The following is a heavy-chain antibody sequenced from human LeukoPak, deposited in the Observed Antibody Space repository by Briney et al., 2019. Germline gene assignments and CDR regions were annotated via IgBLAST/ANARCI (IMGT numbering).Heavy chain of an antibody. Sequence: GGSLRLSCAASGFTLSSYAMSWVRQAPGKGLEWVSAISVSGNTYHADSVKGRFTISRDSSKNTLYLQMNSLRAEDTGVYYCAREASYSSSWATFDYWGQGTLVTVSS. V-gene: IGHV3-23*01. CDR2: ISVSGNT. D-gene: IGHD6-13*01. CDR1: GFTLSSYA. J-gene: IGHJ4*02. CDR3: AREASYSSSWATFDY.